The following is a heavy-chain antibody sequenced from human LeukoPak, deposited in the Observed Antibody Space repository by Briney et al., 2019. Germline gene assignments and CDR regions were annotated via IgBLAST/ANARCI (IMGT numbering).Heavy chain of an antibody. D-gene: IGHD2-2*01. Sequence: PGRPLRLSCAASGFTFSSYGMHWVRQAPGKGLEWVAVISYDGSNKYYADSVKGRFTISRDNSKNTLYLQMNSLRAEDTAVYYCAKELGGVVVPAALDYWGQGTLVTVSS. CDR3: AKELGGVVVPAALDY. CDR1: GFTFSSYG. V-gene: IGHV3-30*18. CDR2: ISYDGSNK. J-gene: IGHJ4*02.